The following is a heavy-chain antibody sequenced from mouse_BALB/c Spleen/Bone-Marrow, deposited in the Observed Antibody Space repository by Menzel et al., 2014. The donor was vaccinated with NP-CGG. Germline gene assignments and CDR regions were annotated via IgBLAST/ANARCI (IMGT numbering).Heavy chain of an antibody. D-gene: IGHD2-14*01. V-gene: IGHV2-2*02. Sequence: VQLQQSGPGLVQPSQSLSITCTVSGFSLTNYGVHWVRQSPGKGLEWLGVIWTGGSTDYNAAFISRLSISKDNSRSQVFFKMNSLQANDTAIYYCARRYDASYALDYWGQGTSVTVSS. CDR1: GFSLTNYG. CDR3: ARRYDASYALDY. J-gene: IGHJ4*01. CDR2: IWTGGST.